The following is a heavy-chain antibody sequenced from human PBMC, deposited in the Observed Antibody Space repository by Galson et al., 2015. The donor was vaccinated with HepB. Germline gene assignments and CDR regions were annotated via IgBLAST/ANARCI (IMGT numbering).Heavy chain of an antibody. CDR1: GYTFTTYG. J-gene: IGHJ6*02. CDR3: ARERLLAMDV. Sequence: SVKVSCKASGYTFTTYGISWVRQAPGQGLEWMGGIVPIFGTPNYAQKFQGRVTITADESTSTAYMELSSLRSEDTAVYYCARERLLAMDVWGQGTTVTVSS. CDR2: IVPIFGTP. V-gene: IGHV1-69*13.